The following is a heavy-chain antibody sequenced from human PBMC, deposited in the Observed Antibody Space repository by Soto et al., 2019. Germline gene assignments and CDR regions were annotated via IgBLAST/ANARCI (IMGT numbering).Heavy chain of an antibody. V-gene: IGHV5-10-1*01. CDR3: ARHRGAAPPGGGDYYYYGMDV. D-gene: IGHD6-13*01. Sequence: GESLKISCKGSGYSFTIYCISWVLQMPWKGLEWMGRIDPSDSYTNYSPSFQGHVTISADKSISTAYLQWSSLKASDTAMYYCARHRGAAPPGGGDYYYYGMDVWGQGTTVTVS. CDR2: IDPSDSYT. J-gene: IGHJ6*02. CDR1: GYSFTIYC.